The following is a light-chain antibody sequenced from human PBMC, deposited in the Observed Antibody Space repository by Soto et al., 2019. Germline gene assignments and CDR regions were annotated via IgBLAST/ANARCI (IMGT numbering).Light chain of an antibody. CDR1: QDISIF. Sequence: DIQMTQSPSSLSASVGDRVTITCRASQDISIFLAWYQQKPGEVPKLLSYSASTLQSGVPSRFGGSGSETDFTLPISRLQPEDFATYYCQKYNRDAYTFGQGNKLEIK. V-gene: IGKV1-27*01. CDR3: QKYNRDAYT. CDR2: SAS. J-gene: IGKJ2*01.